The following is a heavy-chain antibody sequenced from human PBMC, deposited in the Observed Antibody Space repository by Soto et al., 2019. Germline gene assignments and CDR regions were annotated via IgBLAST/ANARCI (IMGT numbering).Heavy chain of an antibody. D-gene: IGHD3-22*01. CDR2: IDVDNGNT. V-gene: IGHV1-3*01. CDR1: GYTFTSRA. CDR3: ARDGRTDSSDHYSPLDP. Sequence: QVQLAQSGAEVKKPGASVKMSCRASGYTFTSRAIHWVRQAPGQRLEWMGWIDVDNGNTKYSQKFQGGVAFTRDTSTSTAYMELGSLRFEDTALYYCARDGRTDSSDHYSPLDPWGQGTLVTVSS. J-gene: IGHJ5*02.